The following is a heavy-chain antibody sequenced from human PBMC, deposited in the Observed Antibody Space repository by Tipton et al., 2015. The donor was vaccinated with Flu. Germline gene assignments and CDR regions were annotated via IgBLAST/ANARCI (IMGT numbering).Heavy chain of an antibody. CDR3: ARLSYYDVDLKNHYFED. D-gene: IGHD3-10*02. V-gene: IGHV4-39*01. CDR2: IYPSGTT. CDR1: SGSIRSTNYF. J-gene: IGHJ4*02. Sequence: LRLSCTVSSGSIRSTNYFCAWIRQPPGKGLELIGSIYPSGTTYYNPSLKSRVTISVDTSKCQFSLMLRSVTAAVTAVYYCARLSYYDVDLKNHYFEDWGQGALVTVSS.